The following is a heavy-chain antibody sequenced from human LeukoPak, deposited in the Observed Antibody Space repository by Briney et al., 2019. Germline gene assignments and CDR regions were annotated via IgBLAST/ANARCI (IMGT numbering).Heavy chain of an antibody. D-gene: IGHD6-13*01. CDR1: GGSISSYY. V-gene: IGHV4-59*01. Sequence: PSETLSLTCTVSGGSISSYYWSWIRQPPGKGLEWIGSIYYSGSTYYNPSLKSRVTISVDTSKNQFSLKLSSVTAADTAVYYCARVDYSSSWYYFDYWGQGTLVTVSS. J-gene: IGHJ4*02. CDR2: IYYSGST. CDR3: ARVDYSSSWYYFDY.